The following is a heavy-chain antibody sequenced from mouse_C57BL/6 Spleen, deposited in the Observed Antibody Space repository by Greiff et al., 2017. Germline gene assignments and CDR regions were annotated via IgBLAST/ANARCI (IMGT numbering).Heavy chain of an antibody. CDR3: AGGSPDY. CDR1: GYTFTSYW. J-gene: IGHJ2*01. CDR2: IDPSDSET. D-gene: IGHD1-1*02. Sequence: QVHVKQPGAELVRPGSSVKLSCKASGYTFTSYWMHWVKQRPIQGLEWIGNIDPSDSETHYNQKFKDKATLTVDKSSSTAYMQLSSLTSEDSAVYYCAGGSPDYWGQGTTLTVSA. V-gene: IGHV1-52*01.